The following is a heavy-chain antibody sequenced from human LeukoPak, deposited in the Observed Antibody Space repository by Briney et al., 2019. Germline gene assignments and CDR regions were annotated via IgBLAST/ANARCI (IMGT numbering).Heavy chain of an antibody. V-gene: IGHV1-46*01. CDR2: IYPRDGST. J-gene: IGHJ4*02. CDR3: ARDQEGFDY. CDR1: GYTFTSNY. Sequence: ASVKVSFTASGYTFTSNYIHWVRQAPGQGLEWMGMIYPRDGSTSYAQKFQGRVTVTRDTSTSTVHMELSGLRSEDTAVYYCARDQEGFDYWGQGTLVTVSS.